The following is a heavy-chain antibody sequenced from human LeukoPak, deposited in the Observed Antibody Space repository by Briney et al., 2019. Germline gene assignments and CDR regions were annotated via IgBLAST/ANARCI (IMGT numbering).Heavy chain of an antibody. CDR1: GFTFSSYA. CDR3: AREEGVRLYCGGDCQARGFGAFDI. CDR2: ISSNGGST. D-gene: IGHD2-21*02. J-gene: IGHJ3*02. V-gene: IGHV3-64*01. Sequence: GGSLRLSCAASGFTFSSYAMHWVRQAPGKGLEYVSAISSNGGSTYYANSVKGRFTISRDNSKNTLYLQMGSLRAEDMAVYYCAREEGVRLYCGGDCQARGFGAFDIWGQGTMVTVSS.